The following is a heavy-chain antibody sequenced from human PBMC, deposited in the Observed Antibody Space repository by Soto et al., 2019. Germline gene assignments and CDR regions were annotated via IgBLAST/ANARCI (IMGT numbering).Heavy chain of an antibody. Sequence: QGQLVESGGGVVQPGTSLRLSCEASGFIFSRYGMHWVRQAPGKGLEWVAVISYDGSNKYYAESVKGRFIISRDKSENTLYLQMNSLRAEDTAVYYCAKDLGSGKPYYYYAIHVWGQGTTVTVSS. CDR2: ISYDGSNK. V-gene: IGHV3-30*18. D-gene: IGHD3-10*01. CDR1: GFIFSRYG. J-gene: IGHJ6*02. CDR3: AKDLGSGKPYYYYAIHV.